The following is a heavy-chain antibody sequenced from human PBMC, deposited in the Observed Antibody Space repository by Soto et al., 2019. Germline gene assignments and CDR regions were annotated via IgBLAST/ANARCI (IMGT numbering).Heavy chain of an antibody. CDR3: ARPNYDILTGYPDAFDI. Sequence: SETLSLTCTVSGGSISSYYWSWIRQPPGKGLEWIGYIYYSGSTNYNPSLKSRVTISVDTSKNQFSLKLSSVTAADTAVYYCARPNYDILTGYPDAFDIWGQGTMVTVSS. CDR2: IYYSGST. V-gene: IGHV4-59*08. CDR1: GGSISSYY. D-gene: IGHD3-9*01. J-gene: IGHJ3*02.